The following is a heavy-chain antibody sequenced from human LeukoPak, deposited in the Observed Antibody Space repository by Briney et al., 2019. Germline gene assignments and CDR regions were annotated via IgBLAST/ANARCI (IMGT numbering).Heavy chain of an antibody. CDR2: IYYSGST. CDR3: AKAFIIIMVRGVIKENAFDS. J-gene: IGHJ3*02. V-gene: IGHV4-31*03. D-gene: IGHD3-10*01. CDR1: GGSFRGYY. Sequence: TLSLTCTVYGGSFRGYYSTWIRQHPGKGLEWIGYIYYSGSTYYNPSLTSRVTISVDTSKNHFSLKLSPVTAADTAVYYCAKAFIIIMVRGVIKENAFDSWGQGTMVTVSS.